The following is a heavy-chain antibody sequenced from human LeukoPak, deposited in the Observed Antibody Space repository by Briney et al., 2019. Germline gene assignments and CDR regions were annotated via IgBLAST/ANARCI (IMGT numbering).Heavy chain of an antibody. CDR1: GYSFTSYW. Sequence: GESLKISCKGSGYSFTSYWIGWVRQMPGKGLEWMGIIYPGDSDIRYSPSFQGQVIISADKSISTAYPQWSSLKASATAIYYCARSCSSTSCYLTDAFDIWGQGTMVTVSS. V-gene: IGHV5-51*01. J-gene: IGHJ3*02. CDR2: IYPGDSDI. CDR3: ARSCSSTSCYLTDAFDI. D-gene: IGHD2-2*01.